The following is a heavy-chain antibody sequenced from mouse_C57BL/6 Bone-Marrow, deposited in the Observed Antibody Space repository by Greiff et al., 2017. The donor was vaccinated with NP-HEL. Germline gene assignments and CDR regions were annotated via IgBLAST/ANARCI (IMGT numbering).Heavy chain of an antibody. CDR1: GYTFTDYY. D-gene: IGHD1-1*01. CDR3: ERNYGSSYEAMED. J-gene: IGHJ4*01. CDR2: IFPGSGST. V-gene: IGHV1-75*01. Sequence: VQLQQSGPELVKPGASVKISCKASGYTFTDYYINWVKQRPGQGLEWIGWIFPGSGSTYYNEKFKGKATLTVDKSSSTAYMLLSSLTSEDSAVYFCERNYGSSYEAMEDWGQGTSVTVAS.